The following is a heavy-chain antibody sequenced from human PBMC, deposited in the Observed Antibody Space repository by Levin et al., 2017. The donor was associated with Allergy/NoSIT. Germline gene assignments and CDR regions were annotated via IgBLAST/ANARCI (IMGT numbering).Heavy chain of an antibody. CDR3: AREDLGYCSGGSCPYYFDN. J-gene: IGHJ4*02. V-gene: IGHV4-4*07. Sequence: SETLSLTCTVSGGSISNYYWSWVRQPAGMGLEWIGRIYASGGTNYNPSVESRVTMSVDTSKNQFSLKLNSVTAADTAVYYCAREDLGYCSGGSCPYYFDNWGQGTLVTVSS. D-gene: IGHD2-15*01. CDR1: GGSISNYY. CDR2: IYASGGT.